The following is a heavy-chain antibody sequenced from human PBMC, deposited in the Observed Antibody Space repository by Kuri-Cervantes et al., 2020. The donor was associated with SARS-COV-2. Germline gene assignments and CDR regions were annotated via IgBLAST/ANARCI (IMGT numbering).Heavy chain of an antibody. CDR2: ISSSSGSI. J-gene: IGHJ4*02. D-gene: IGHD3-10*01. CDR1: GFSFRNYN. V-gene: IGHV3-21*01. Sequence: GESLKISCAASGFSFRNYNMNWVRQAPGRGLEWVSFISSSSGSISYADSVRGRFTISRDNAKNSLYLQMNSLRAEDTAVYYCAGGYPPMVRGVIIKGIGYWGQGTLVTVSS. CDR3: AGGYPPMVRGVIIKGIGY.